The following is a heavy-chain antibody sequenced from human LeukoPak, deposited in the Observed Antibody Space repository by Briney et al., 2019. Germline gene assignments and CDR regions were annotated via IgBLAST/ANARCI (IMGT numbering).Heavy chain of an antibody. D-gene: IGHD3-22*01. CDR2: IYTSGST. CDR1: GGSLSSYY. CDR3: ARDKSTTYYYDSSGYLDWFDP. J-gene: IGHJ5*02. V-gene: IGHV4-4*07. Sequence: SETLSLTCTVSGGSLSSYYWSWIRQPAGKGLEWIGRIYTSGSTNYNPSLKSRVTMSVDTSKNQFSLKLSSVTAADTAVYYCARDKSTTYYYDSSGYLDWFDPWGQGTLVTVSS.